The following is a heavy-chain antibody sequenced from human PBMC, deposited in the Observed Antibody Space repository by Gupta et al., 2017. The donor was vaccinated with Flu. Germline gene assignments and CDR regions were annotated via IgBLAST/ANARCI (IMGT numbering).Heavy chain of an antibody. CDR3: ARDPTHCSGGSCYAGEFDY. Sequence: QVQLVESGGGVVQPGRSLRLSCAASGFTFSSYGMHWVRQAPGKGLEWVAVIWYDGSNKYYADSVKGRFTISRDNSKNTLYLQMNSLRAEDTAVYYCARDPTHCSGGSCYAGEFDYWGQGTLVTVSS. D-gene: IGHD2-15*01. CDR2: IWYDGSNK. J-gene: IGHJ4*02. CDR1: GFTFSSYG. V-gene: IGHV3-33*01.